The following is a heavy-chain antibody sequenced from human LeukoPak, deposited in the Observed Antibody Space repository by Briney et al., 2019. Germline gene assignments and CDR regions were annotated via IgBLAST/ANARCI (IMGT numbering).Heavy chain of an antibody. V-gene: IGHV4-39*07. CDR2: IYYSGST. CDR3: ARKSVMSSGWYLGY. Sequence: PSETLSLTCTVSGGSISSSSYYWGWIRQPPGKGLEWIGSIYYSGSTYYNPSLKSRVTISVDTSKNQFSLKLGSVTAADTAVYHCARKSVMSSGWYLGYWGQGTLVTVSS. D-gene: IGHD6-19*01. J-gene: IGHJ4*02. CDR1: GGSISSSSYY.